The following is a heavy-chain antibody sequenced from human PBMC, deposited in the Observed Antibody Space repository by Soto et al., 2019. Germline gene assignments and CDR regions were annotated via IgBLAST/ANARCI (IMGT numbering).Heavy chain of an antibody. V-gene: IGHV1-2*02. Sequence: ASVKVSCKASGYTFTGYYMHWVRQAPGQGLEWMGWINPNSGGTNYAQKFQGRVTMTRDTSISTAYMELSRLRSDDTAVYYWARVGYDYVWGSYDYWGQGTLVTVSS. D-gene: IGHD3-16*01. J-gene: IGHJ4*02. CDR2: INPNSGGT. CDR3: ARVGYDYVWGSYDY. CDR1: GYTFTGYY.